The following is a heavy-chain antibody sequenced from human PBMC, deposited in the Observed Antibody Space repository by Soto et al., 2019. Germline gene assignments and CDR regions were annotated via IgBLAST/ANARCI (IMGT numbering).Heavy chain of an antibody. CDR3: AIGVAAVEDNDYYYYYMDV. Sequence: QVQLQQSGPGLVKPSETLSLTCTVSSGSISRHFWTWIRQPPGKGLACIGYIYYTGSTKYNASLKSRVTISLDTSKNQFSLNLSSVTAADTAVYYCAIGVAAVEDNDYYYYYMDVWGKGTTVTVSS. V-gene: IGHV4-59*11. CDR1: SGSISRHF. J-gene: IGHJ6*03. CDR2: IYYTGST. D-gene: IGHD6-13*01.